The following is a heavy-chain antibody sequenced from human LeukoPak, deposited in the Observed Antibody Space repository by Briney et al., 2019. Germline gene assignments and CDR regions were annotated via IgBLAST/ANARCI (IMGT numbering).Heavy chain of an antibody. V-gene: IGHV3-9*01. CDR1: GFTFDDYA. D-gene: IGHD1-26*01. CDR2: ISWNSGSI. J-gene: IGHJ2*01. CDR3: AKRGDSGSYYEWYFDL. Sequence: GGSLRLSCAASGFTFDDYAMHWVRQAPGKGLEWVSGISWNSGSIGYADSVKGRFTISRDNAKNSLYLQMNSLRAEDTALYYCAKRGDSGSYYEWYFDLWGRGTLVTVSS.